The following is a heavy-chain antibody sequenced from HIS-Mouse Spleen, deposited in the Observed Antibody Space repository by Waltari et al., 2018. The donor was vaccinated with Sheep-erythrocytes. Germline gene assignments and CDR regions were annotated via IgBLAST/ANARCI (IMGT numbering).Heavy chain of an antibody. CDR2: LSPCLGIA. V-gene: IGHV1-69*04. Sequence: QVQLVQSGAEVKKPGSSVKVSCKASGGTFSSYAISWVRQAPGQGLEWRGRLSPCLGIANYAQKFQGRVTSTADKSTSTAYMELGSLRSEDTAVYYCAQTGATTPHFDYWGQGTLVTVSS. CDR3: AQTGATTPHFDY. D-gene: IGHD1-26*01. J-gene: IGHJ4*02. CDR1: GGTFSSYA.